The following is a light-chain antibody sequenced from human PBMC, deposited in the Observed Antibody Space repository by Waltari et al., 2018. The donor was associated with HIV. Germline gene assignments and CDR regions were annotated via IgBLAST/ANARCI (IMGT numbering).Light chain of an antibody. V-gene: IGKV1-39*01. CDR3: QQSYITPFT. Sequence: DIQMTQSPSSLSASVGDRVTITCRASQTISSYLNWYQHRPGTAPKLLIYATFRLQSGVPSRFSGSGSGTDFTLTISRLQPEDFASYYCQQSYITPFTFGPGTKLDI. CDR2: ATF. J-gene: IGKJ3*01. CDR1: QTISSY.